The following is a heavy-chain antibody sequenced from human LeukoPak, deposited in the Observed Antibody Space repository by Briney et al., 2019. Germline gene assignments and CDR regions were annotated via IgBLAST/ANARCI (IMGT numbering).Heavy chain of an antibody. CDR1: GGSFSGYY. CDR3: ARLNYYGSGGWFDP. V-gene: IGHV4-34*01. Sequence: SETLSLTCAVYGGSFSGYYWSWIRQPPGRGLEWIGEINHGGNTNYNPSLKSRVTISVGTSKNQFSLKLRSVTATDTAVYYCARLNYYGSGGWFDPWGQGTPVTVSS. D-gene: IGHD3-10*01. J-gene: IGHJ5*02. CDR2: INHGGNT.